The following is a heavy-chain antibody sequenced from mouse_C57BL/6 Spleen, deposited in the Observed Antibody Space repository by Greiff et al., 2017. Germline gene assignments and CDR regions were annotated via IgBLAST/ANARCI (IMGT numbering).Heavy chain of an antibody. J-gene: IGHJ2*01. D-gene: IGHD2-5*01. Sequence: EVQLQQSGPSLVKPSQSLSLTCSVTGYSITSGYYWNWIRQFPGNKLEWMGYISYDGSNNYNPSLKNRISITRDTSKNQCFLKLNSVTTEDTATYYCAREEFDSNSFDYWGQGTTLTVSS. V-gene: IGHV3-6*01. CDR1: GYSITSGYY. CDR3: AREEFDSNSFDY. CDR2: ISYDGSN.